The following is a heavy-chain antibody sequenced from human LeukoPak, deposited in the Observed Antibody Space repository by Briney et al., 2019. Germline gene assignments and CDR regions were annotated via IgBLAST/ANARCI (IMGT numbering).Heavy chain of an antibody. Sequence: SETLSLTCTVSGGSISGYYWSWVRQPDGKGLEWIGRIHTNDGTNFNPSLKSRVTMSLDTSKNQFSLKLTSVTAADTAVYYCARGAATYDFQYWGQGTLVAVSS. CDR1: GGSISGYY. D-gene: IGHD6-25*01. CDR2: IHTNDGT. V-gene: IGHV4-4*07. J-gene: IGHJ1*01. CDR3: ARGAATYDFQY.